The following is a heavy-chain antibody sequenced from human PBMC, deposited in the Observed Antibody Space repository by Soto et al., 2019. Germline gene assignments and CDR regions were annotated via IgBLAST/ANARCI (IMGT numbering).Heavy chain of an antibody. CDR1: GDSISSGGYY. CDR2: IYYSEST. V-gene: IGHV4-31*03. J-gene: IGHJ4*02. CDR3: ASDPTGYHSDY. D-gene: IGHD3-9*01. Sequence: QVQLQESGPGLVKPSQTLSLTCTVSGDSISSGGYYWSWIRQHPGKGLAWIGYIYYSESTYYNSSLKSRVIITVDTSKNEFSLKLSSVTAADTAVYYCASDPTGYHSDYWGQGILVTVSS.